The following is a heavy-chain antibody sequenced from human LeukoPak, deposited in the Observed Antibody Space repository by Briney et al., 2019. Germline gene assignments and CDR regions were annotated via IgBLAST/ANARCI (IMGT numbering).Heavy chain of an antibody. CDR2: ISPILGIA. J-gene: IGHJ4*02. CDR1: GGTFSSYA. D-gene: IGHD1-26*01. CDR3: ARGHSGSYHFDY. V-gene: IGHV1-69*04. Sequence: SVKVSCKASGGTFSSYAISWVRQAPGQGLEWMGRISPILGIANYAQKFQGRVTITADKSTSTAYMELSSLRSEDTAVYYCARGHSGSYHFDYWGQGTLVTVSS.